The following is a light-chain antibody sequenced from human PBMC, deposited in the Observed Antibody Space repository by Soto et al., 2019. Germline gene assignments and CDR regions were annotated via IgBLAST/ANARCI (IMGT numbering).Light chain of an antibody. CDR3: QQYGSSLWT. J-gene: IGKJ1*01. V-gene: IGKV3-20*01. CDR1: QSVSSNY. Sequence: EVVLTQSPGTLSLARGERDTLSCRASQSVSSNYLAWYQQKPGQAPRPLIYGASSRATGIPDRFSGSGAGTDITLTISRLESEDFAVYYCQQYGSSLWTFGQGTKVDIK. CDR2: GAS.